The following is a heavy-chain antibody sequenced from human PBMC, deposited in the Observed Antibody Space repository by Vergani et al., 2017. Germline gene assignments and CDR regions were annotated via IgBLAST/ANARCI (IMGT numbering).Heavy chain of an antibody. CDR3: ARGATAMVTWFDY. J-gene: IGHJ4*02. V-gene: IGHV4-30-4*08. D-gene: IGHD5-18*01. CDR2: IYYSGST. Sequence: QVQLQESGPGLVKPSQTLSLTCTVSGGSISSGDYYWSWIRQPPGKGLEWIGYIYYSGSTYYNPSLKSRVTIAVDTSKNQFSLKLSSVTAADTAVYYCARGATAMVTWFDYWGQGTLVTVSS. CDR1: GGSISSGDYY.